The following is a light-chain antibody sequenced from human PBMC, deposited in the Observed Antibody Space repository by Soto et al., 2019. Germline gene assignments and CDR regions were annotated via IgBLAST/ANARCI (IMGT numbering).Light chain of an antibody. CDR1: QSVRAW. J-gene: IGKJ1*01. Sequence: DIQMTQSPSSVSASVGDSVTITCRASQSVRAWLAWYQQKEGKAPKLLIYGATSLLRGVPRRFSGSGSGTDFTLTISGLLPEDFATYYCQKYNSARWTFGQGTKVEIK. V-gene: IGKV1D-12*01. CDR2: GAT. CDR3: QKYNSARWT.